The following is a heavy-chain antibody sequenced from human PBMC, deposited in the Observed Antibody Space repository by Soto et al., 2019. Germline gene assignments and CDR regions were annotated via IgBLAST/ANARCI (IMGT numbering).Heavy chain of an antibody. CDR3: ARGVVVDFDP. CDR1: GDSVTSGTYF. CDR2: IYYSGHT. J-gene: IGHJ5*02. D-gene: IGHD2-21*01. Sequence: QVQLQASGPGLVKPSETLSLTCTVSGDSVTSGTYFWTWIRQPPGKGLEWIGYIYYSGHTKYNPSLESRVTMSLHTYKNQFSLQLNSVTAADTAVYYCARGVVVDFDPWGQGTLVTVSS. V-gene: IGHV4-61*01.